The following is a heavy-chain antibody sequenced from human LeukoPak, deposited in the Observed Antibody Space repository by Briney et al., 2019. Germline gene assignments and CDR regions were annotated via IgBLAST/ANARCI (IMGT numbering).Heavy chain of an antibody. V-gene: IGHV4-4*07. CDR1: GGSISSYY. CDR3: ARSPPSYYNVGSVDV. D-gene: IGHD3-10*01. J-gene: IGHJ6*04. Sequence: PSETLSLTCTVSGGSISSYYWSWIRQPAGKGLEWIGRIYTSGSTNYNPSLKSRATMSVDTSKNQFSLKLSSVTAADTAVYYCARSPPSYYNVGSVDVWGKGTTVTVSS. CDR2: IYTSGST.